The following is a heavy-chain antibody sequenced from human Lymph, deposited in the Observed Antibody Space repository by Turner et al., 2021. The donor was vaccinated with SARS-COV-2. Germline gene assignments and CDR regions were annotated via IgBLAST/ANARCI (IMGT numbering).Heavy chain of an antibody. CDR2: MDPNRGNT. V-gene: IGHV1-8*01. J-gene: IGHJ5*02. CDR3: ARAAQLTVWFDP. CDR1: GYTFTRYD. Sequence: QVQLVQSGAEVKKHGASVKVSCMASGYTFTRYDINWVRQATGQGLEWMGWMDPNRGNTGYAQKFQGKVTMTRNTSISTAYMELSSVRSEDTAVYYCARAAQLTVWFDPWGQGTLVTVSS. D-gene: IGHD3-9*01.